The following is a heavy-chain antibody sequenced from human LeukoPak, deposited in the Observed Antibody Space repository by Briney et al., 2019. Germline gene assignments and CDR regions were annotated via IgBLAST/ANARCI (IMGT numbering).Heavy chain of an antibody. J-gene: IGHJ4*02. D-gene: IGHD6-6*01. CDR3: ARHGVYSSSSYFDY. CDR1: GGSISSYY. Sequence: SETLSLTCTVSGGSISSYYWSCIRQPPGKGLEWIGYVYYTGSTSYNPSLKSRVTISLDTSKNQFSLMLSSMTAADTAVYYCARHGVYSSSSYFDYWGQGSLVTVSS. CDR2: VYYTGST. V-gene: IGHV4-59*08.